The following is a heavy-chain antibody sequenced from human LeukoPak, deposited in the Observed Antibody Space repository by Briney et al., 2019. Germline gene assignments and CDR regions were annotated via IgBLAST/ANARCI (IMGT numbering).Heavy chain of an antibody. J-gene: IGHJ3*02. CDR2: IYSGGDT. V-gene: IGHV3-53*04. D-gene: IGHD6-19*01. CDR1: GLTVTSNY. CDR3: ARASYTSGWRGAFDI. Sequence: GGSLRLSCVASGLTVTSNYMSWVRQAPGKGLQWVSDIYSGGDTSYADSVKGRFIISRHNSKSTLYLQMNSLRAEDTAVYYCARASYTSGWRGAFDIWGHGTMVTVSS.